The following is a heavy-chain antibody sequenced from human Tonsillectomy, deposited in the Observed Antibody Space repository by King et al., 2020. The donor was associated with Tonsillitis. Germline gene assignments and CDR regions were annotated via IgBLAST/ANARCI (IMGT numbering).Heavy chain of an antibody. CDR1: GGSFSDYY. J-gene: IGHJ3*02. D-gene: IGHD1-26*01. CDR3: ASHEINIVGATQMIPGDAFDI. V-gene: IGHV4-34*01. CDR2: INHGGST. Sequence: VQLQQWGAGLLKPSETLSLTCAVYGGSFSDYYWSWIRQPPGKGLEWIGEINHGGSTNYNPSLKSRVTISVDTSKNQFSLKLSSVTAADTAGYYCASHEINIVGATQMIPGDAFDIWGQGTMVTVSS.